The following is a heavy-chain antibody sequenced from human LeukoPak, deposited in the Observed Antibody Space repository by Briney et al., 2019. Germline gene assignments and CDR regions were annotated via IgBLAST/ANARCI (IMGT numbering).Heavy chain of an antibody. Sequence: PGGSLRLSCAASGFTLSNYATTWVRQAPGKGLEWVSAISASGTDTYYADSVKGRFTISRGTSKNTVYLQMNSLRDEDTALYYCAKQLGSGNYYPTGEDYWGQGTLVTVSS. D-gene: IGHD3-10*01. J-gene: IGHJ4*02. CDR2: ISASGTDT. CDR3: AKQLGSGNYYPTGEDY. V-gene: IGHV3-23*01. CDR1: GFTLSNYA.